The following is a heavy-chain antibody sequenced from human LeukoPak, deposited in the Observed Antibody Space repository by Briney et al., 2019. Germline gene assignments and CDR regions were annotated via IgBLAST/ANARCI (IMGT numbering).Heavy chain of an antibody. J-gene: IGHJ4*02. CDR2: INHSGST. Sequence: SETLSLTCAVYGGSFSSYYWSWIRQPPGKGLEWIGEINHSGSTNYNPSLKSRVTISVDTSKNQFSLKLSSVTAADTAVYYCARVGDILTGYYFATFDYWGQGTLVTVSS. V-gene: IGHV4-34*01. D-gene: IGHD3-9*01. CDR1: GGSFSSYY. CDR3: ARVGDILTGYYFATFDY.